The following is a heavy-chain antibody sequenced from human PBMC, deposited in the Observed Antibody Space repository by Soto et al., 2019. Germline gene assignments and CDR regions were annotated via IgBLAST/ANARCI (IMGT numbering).Heavy chain of an antibody. CDR1: GGSISSGGYS. Sequence: QLQLQESGSGLVRPSQTLSLTCAVSGGSISSGGYSWNCIRQPPGKGLEWIGYIYHSGSTLYNPPLKSRVTISVDKSKNQFSLKLSSVTAADTAVYYCARDQLEGNWFDPWGQGTLVTVSS. CDR3: ARDQLEGNWFDP. D-gene: IGHD1-1*01. V-gene: IGHV4-30-2*01. J-gene: IGHJ5*02. CDR2: IYHSGST.